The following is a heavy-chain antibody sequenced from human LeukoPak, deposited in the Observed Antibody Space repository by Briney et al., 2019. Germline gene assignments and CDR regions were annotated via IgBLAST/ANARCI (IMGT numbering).Heavy chain of an antibody. CDR1: GFTFSSYA. CDR3: ARPASTQTFYFDY. CDR2: ISYDGSNK. D-gene: IGHD6-13*01. Sequence: GGSLRLSCAASGFTFSSYAMHWVRQAPGKGLEWVAVISYDGSNKYYADSVKGRFTISRDNSKNTLYLQMNSLRAEDTAVYYCARPASTQTFYFDYWGQGTLVTVSS. V-gene: IGHV3-30*04. J-gene: IGHJ4*02.